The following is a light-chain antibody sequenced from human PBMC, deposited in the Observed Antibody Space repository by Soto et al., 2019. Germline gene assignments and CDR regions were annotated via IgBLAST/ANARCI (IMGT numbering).Light chain of an antibody. Sequence: IVLTQSPGTPSLSPGERATLSCRASQSVSNNYLAWYQQKPGQAPRLLIYGASSRATGIPDRFSGSGSRTDFTLTISSLQPEDFATYYCQQSYSSPPTFGQGTKVDIK. CDR3: QQSYSSPPT. J-gene: IGKJ1*01. CDR1: QSVSNNY. V-gene: IGKV3-20*01. CDR2: GAS.